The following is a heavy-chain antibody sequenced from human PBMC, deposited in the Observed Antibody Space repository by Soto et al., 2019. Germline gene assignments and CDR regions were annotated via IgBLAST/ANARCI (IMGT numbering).Heavy chain of an antibody. J-gene: IGHJ4*02. CDR3: ARDDYYDSSGKGYFDY. CDR1: GFTFSSSA. Sequence: GSSVKVSCKTAGFTFSSSAVHWVRQARGHRLQWIGWIDVGSANANYAQKFQGRVTITADKSTSTAYMELSSLRSEDTAVYYCARDDYYDSSGKGYFDYWGQGTLVTVSS. D-gene: IGHD3-22*01. V-gene: IGHV1-58*01. CDR2: IDVGSANA.